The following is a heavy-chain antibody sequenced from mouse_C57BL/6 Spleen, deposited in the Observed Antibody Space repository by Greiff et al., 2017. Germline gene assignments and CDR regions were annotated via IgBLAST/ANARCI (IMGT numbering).Heavy chain of an antibody. V-gene: IGHV1-81*01. J-gene: IGHJ2*01. Sequence: QVQLKQSGAELARPGASVKLSCKASGYTFTSYGISWVKQRTGQGLEWIGEIYPRSGNTYYNEKFKGKATLTADKSSSTAYMELRSLTSEDSAVYFWARGESGNGGDYWGQGTTLTVSS. CDR1: GYTFTSYG. CDR2: IYPRSGNT. CDR3: ARGESGNGGDY. D-gene: IGHD1-3*01.